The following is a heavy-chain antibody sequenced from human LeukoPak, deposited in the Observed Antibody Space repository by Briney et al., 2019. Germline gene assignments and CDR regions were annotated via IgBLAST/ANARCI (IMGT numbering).Heavy chain of an antibody. V-gene: IGHV4-4*07. Sequence: PSETLSLICTVSGGSVSRYYWSWIRQSAGKGLEWIGRIYNSGSTTYNPSLKSRVTMSIDTSKNQFSLKLSSVTAADTAVYYCARGPRVSSWYSSRKFDPWGQGTLVTVSS. CDR1: GGSVSRYY. J-gene: IGHJ5*02. CDR2: IYNSGST. D-gene: IGHD6-13*01. CDR3: ARGPRVSSWYSSRKFDP.